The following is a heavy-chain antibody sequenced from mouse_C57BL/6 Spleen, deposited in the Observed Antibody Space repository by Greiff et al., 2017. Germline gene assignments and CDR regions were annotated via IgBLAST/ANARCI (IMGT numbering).Heavy chain of an antibody. CDR1: GYTFTSYW. CDR3: ARAGWVDY. CDR2: IDPSDSYT. V-gene: IGHV1-69*01. D-gene: IGHD3-1*01. Sequence: VKLQHPGAELVMPGASVKLSCTASGYTFTSYWMHWVKQRPGQGLEWIGEIDPSDSYTNYNQKFKGKSTLTVDKSSSNAYMQLSSLTSEDAAVYYSARAGWVDYWGQGTTLTVSS. J-gene: IGHJ2*01.